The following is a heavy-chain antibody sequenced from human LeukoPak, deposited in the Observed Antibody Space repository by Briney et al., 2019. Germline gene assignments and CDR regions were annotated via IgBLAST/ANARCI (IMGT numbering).Heavy chain of an antibody. J-gene: IGHJ4*02. Sequence: SSETLSLTCTVSGGSIISYYWSWFRQPPGTVLEWIGYIYYSGSTNYNPSLECRVTISVDTSKNQFSLKLSSVTAADTAVYYCARVIAVAGRGDYFDYWGQGTLVTVSS. D-gene: IGHD6-19*01. CDR3: ARVIAVAGRGDYFDY. V-gene: IGHV4-59*01. CDR1: GGSIISYY. CDR2: IYYSGST.